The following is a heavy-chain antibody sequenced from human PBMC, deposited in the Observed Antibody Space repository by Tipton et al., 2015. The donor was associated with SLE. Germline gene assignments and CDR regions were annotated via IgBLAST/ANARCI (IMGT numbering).Heavy chain of an antibody. J-gene: IGHJ6*03. CDR3: ATDSSTGPINYNYYMDV. CDR2: LYSGGRT. V-gene: IGHV3-53*01. CDR1: GFSVSSNY. D-gene: IGHD2-2*01. Sequence: SLRLSCAASGFSVSSNYMSWVRQAPGKGLQWVSVLYSGGRTDYADSVKGRFRISRDTSKNTLSLEMNSLRVEDTAVYYCATDSSTGPINYNYYMDVWGKGTTVTVSS.